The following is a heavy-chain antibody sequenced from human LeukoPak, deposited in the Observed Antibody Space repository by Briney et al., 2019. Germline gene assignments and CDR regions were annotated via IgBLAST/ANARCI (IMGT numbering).Heavy chain of an antibody. Sequence: PLGTLSLTCTVSGYAIGSGYYWGWFGQPSGKGLEWIGSIYHSGSTSYNPSLKSRVTISVDTSKNQFSLKLSSVTAADTAVYYCARDRHWGQGTLVTVSS. CDR2: IYHSGST. V-gene: IGHV4-38-2*02. CDR3: ARDRH. J-gene: IGHJ4*02. CDR1: GYAIGSGYY.